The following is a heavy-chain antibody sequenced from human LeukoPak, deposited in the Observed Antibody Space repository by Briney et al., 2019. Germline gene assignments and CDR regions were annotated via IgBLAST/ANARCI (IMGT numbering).Heavy chain of an antibody. CDR2: ISSSSSYI. J-gene: IGHJ6*03. Sequence: PGGSLRLSCAASGFTFSSYWMSWVRQAPGKGLEWVSSISSSSSYIYYADSVKGRFTISRDNAKNSLYLQMNSLRAEDTAVYYCARDFGGYYDFWSGYSTPYYYYMDVWGKGTTVTVSS. CDR1: GFTFSSYW. CDR3: ARDFGGYYDFWSGYSTPYYYYMDV. D-gene: IGHD3-3*01. V-gene: IGHV3-21*01.